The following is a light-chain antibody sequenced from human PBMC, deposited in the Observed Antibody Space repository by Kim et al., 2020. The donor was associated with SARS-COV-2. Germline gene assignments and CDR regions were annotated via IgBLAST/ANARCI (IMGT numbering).Light chain of an antibody. V-gene: IGLV3-1*01. CDR1: KLGDKY. J-gene: IGLJ2*01. CDR3: QAWDSSTVV. Sequence: SYELTQSPSVSVSPGHTASITCSGDKLGDKYACWYQQKPGQSPVLVIYQDSKRPSGIPERFSGSNSGNTATLTISGTQAMDEADYYCQAWDSSTVVFGGGTQLTVL. CDR2: QDS.